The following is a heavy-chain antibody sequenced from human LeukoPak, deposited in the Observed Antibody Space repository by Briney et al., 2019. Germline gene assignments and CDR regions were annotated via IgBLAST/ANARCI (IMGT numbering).Heavy chain of an antibody. CDR3: ARVPYSNYGIYYYYYMDV. CDR1: GGSISSGSYY. CDR2: IYRSGSS. Sequence: SETLSLTCTVSGGSISSGSYYWNWIRQPAGKGLEWIGRIYRSGSSNYNPSLKSRVTVSVDTSKNQFSLKLSSVTAADTAVYYCARVPYSNYGIYYYYYMDVWGKGTTVTVSS. D-gene: IGHD4-11*01. V-gene: IGHV4-61*02. J-gene: IGHJ6*03.